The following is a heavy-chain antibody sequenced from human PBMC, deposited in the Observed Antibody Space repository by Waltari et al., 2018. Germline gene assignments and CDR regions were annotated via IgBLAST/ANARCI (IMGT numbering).Heavy chain of an antibody. D-gene: IGHD3-16*01. CDR3: ARYNVYDSNPFDS. CDR1: GYIFTNYG. Sequence: QVQLVQSGAEVKKPGASVKVSCKPSGYIFTNYGISCVRQAPVQGLEWMGWSSAYNGDTIDAQKLQGRLTMTRDTSTSTAYMELRSLRSDDTALYYCARYNVYDSNPFDSWGQGTLVTVSS. V-gene: IGHV1-18*01. J-gene: IGHJ4*02. CDR2: SSAYNGDT.